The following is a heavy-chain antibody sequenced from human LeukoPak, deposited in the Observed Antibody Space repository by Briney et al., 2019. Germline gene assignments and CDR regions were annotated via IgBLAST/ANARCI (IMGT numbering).Heavy chain of an antibody. D-gene: IGHD3-22*01. CDR3: ARPYYYDSSGYPRAFDI. Sequence: KPSETLSLTCTVSGGSIRSSSYYWGWIRQPPGKGLEWIGSIYYSGSTYYNPSLKSRVTISVDTSKNQFSLKLSSVTAADTAVYYCARPYYYDSSGYPRAFDIWGQGTMVTVSS. J-gene: IGHJ3*02. CDR2: IYYSGST. CDR1: GGSIRSSSYY. V-gene: IGHV4-39*01.